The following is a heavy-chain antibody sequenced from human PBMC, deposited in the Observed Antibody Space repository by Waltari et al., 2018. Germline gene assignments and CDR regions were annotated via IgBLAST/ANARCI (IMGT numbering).Heavy chain of an antibody. CDR1: GYSISSGYY. Sequence: QVQLQESGPGLVKPSETLSLPCAVSGYSISSGYYWGWIRQPPGKGLEWIGSIYHSGSTYYNPSLKSRVTISVDTSKNQFSLKLSSVTAADTAVYYCARAVGATFFDIWGQGTMVTVSS. CDR3: ARAVGATFFDI. V-gene: IGHV4-38-2*01. CDR2: IYHSGST. D-gene: IGHD1-26*01. J-gene: IGHJ3*02.